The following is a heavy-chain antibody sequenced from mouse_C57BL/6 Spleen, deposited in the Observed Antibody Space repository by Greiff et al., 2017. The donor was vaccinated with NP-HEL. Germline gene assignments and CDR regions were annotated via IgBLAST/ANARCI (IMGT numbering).Heavy chain of an antibody. V-gene: IGHV1-69*01. D-gene: IGHD2-5*01. Sequence: QVQLQQPGAELVMPGASVKLSCKASGYTFTSYWMHWVKQRPGQGLEWIGDIDPSDSYTNYNQKFKGKSTLTVDKSSSTAYMQLSSLTSEDSAVYYCARPSNYAAWFAYWGQGTLVTVSA. J-gene: IGHJ3*01. CDR2: IDPSDSYT. CDR3: ARPSNYAAWFAY. CDR1: GYTFTSYW.